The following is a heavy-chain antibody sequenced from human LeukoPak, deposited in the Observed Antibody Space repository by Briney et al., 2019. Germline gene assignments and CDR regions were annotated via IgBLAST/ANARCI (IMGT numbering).Heavy chain of an antibody. CDR3: AKPKPRCSGGSCYSPFDY. CDR2: ISGSGGST. Sequence: GGSLRLSCEVSGLTFYTYAMSWVRQAPGKGLEWVSAISGSGGSTYYADSVKGRFTISRDNSKNTLYLQMNSLRAEDTAVYYCAKPKPRCSGGSCYSPFDYWGQGTLVTVSS. J-gene: IGHJ4*02. CDR1: GLTFYTYA. V-gene: IGHV3-23*01. D-gene: IGHD2-15*01.